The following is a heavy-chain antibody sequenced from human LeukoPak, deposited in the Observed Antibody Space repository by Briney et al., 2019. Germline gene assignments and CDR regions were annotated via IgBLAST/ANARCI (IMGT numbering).Heavy chain of an antibody. J-gene: IGHJ3*02. CDR2: ISYIGST. CDR3: ARDLVTVTKGFDI. Sequence: SETLSLTCAVSADSFSSHYWTWIRQPPGKGLEWIGYISYIGSTDYNPSLKSRVTISIDTSKNQFSLKLSSVTAADTAVYYCARDLVTVTKGFDIWGQGTMVSVSS. V-gene: IGHV4-59*11. D-gene: IGHD4-17*01. CDR1: ADSFSSHY.